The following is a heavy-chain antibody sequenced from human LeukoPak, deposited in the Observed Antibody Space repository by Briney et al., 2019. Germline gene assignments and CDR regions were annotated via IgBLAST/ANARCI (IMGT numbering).Heavy chain of an antibody. J-gene: IGHJ4*02. V-gene: IGHV3-30*04. D-gene: IGHD1-26*01. CDR2: ISYDGSNK. Sequence: GGSLRLSCAASGFTFSSYAMHWVRQAPGKGLEWLAVISYDGSNKYYADSVKGRFTISRDNSKNTLYLQMNSLRAEDTAVYYCARDRVGATDYFDYWGQGTLVTVSS. CDR1: GFTFSSYA. CDR3: ARDRVGATDYFDY.